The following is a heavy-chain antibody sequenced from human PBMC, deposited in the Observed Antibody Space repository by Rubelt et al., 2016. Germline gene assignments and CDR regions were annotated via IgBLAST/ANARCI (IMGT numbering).Heavy chain of an antibody. CDR1: GGSISSSSSY. CDR2: IYYSGST. Sequence: QLQLQESGPGLVKPSETQSLTCTVSGGSISSSSSYWGWIRQPPGKGLEWIGSIYYSGSTDYNPSLKSRVTISVDTSKNQFSLKLSSVTAADTAVYYCARDPRAGTTSFDYWGQGTLVTVSS. D-gene: IGHD1-7*01. CDR3: ARDPRAGTTSFDY. J-gene: IGHJ4*02. V-gene: IGHV4-39*07.